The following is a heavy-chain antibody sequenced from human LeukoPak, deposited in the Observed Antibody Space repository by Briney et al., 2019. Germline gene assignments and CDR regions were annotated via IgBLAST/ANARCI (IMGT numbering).Heavy chain of an antibody. D-gene: IGHD3-10*01. V-gene: IGHV3-64D*09. CDR2: LATDGGGT. J-gene: IGHJ4*02. CDR3: MTRDSSGS. CDR1: VLTLRHYA. Sequence: GWALPLSRFGCVLTLRHYALHGVRPAPGTGVEYVSALATDGGGTYYADSVKGRLTISRDKSKNTLYLQRRSLRAEDAAVYDCMTRDSSGSWGQGTLVTVSS.